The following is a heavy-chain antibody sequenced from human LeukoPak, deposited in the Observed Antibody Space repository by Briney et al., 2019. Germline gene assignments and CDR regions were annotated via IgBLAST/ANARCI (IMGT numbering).Heavy chain of an antibody. Sequence: GRSLRLSCAASGFTFSTYSMNSVRQAPGKGMEWVSSIISARSYTHYADSVKGRFSISTDTATNSLYLQMDSLRAKDTSVYFCARDLTGTAGAHFDYWGQGSLVTVSS. J-gene: IGHJ4*02. CDR1: GFTFSTYS. CDR3: ARDLTGTAGAHFDY. D-gene: IGHD1-1*01. V-gene: IGHV3-21*06. CDR2: IISARSYT.